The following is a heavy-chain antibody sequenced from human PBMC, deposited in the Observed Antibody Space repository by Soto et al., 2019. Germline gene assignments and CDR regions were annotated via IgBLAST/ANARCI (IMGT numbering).Heavy chain of an antibody. CDR1: GGNIISGGCY. J-gene: IGHJ4*02. D-gene: IGHD2-15*01. Sequence: TSVTKCLTSTVAGGNIISGGCYWSRKKKHPGKGLEWIGNIYYSGRTYYNPSLKSRVTISVDTSKNQFSLKVSSVTGADTAVYYCARAAPRYCSGGSCYSGRDSWGQGTLVT. CDR2: IYYSGRT. CDR3: ARAAPRYCSGGSCYSGRDS. V-gene: IGHV4-31*03.